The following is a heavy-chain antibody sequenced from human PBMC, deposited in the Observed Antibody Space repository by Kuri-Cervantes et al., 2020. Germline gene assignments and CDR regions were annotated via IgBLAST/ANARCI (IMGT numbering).Heavy chain of an antibody. Sequence: SETLSLTCTVSGGSIGSHYWSWIRQSPEKGLEWIAYIYSSGSTNYNPSFQSRVTISVDTSKNQFSLKLRSVTAADTAVYYCARGPWTEYFQYWGPGTLVTVSS. V-gene: IGHV4-59*11. CDR2: IYSSGST. CDR1: GGSIGSHY. D-gene: IGHD5-12*01. J-gene: IGHJ1*01. CDR3: ARGPWTEYFQY.